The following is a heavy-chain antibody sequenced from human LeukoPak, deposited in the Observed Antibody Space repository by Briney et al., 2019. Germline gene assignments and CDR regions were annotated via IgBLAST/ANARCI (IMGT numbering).Heavy chain of an antibody. D-gene: IGHD2-2*01. Sequence: PGRSLRLSCAASGFTFSGYGMHWVRQAPGKGLEWVAVISYDGSNKYYADSVKGRFTISRDNSKNTLYLQMNSLRAEDTAVYYCAKGSSTSWDTMDVWGKGTTVTVSS. V-gene: IGHV3-30*18. CDR1: GFTFSGYG. CDR3: AKGSSTSWDTMDV. J-gene: IGHJ6*04. CDR2: ISYDGSNK.